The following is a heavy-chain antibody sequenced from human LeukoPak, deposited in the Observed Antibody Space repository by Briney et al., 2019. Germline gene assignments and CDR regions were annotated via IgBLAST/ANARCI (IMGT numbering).Heavy chain of an antibody. CDR1: GGSISSYY. CDR3: ARRIAAAGTAWFDP. J-gene: IGHJ5*02. Sequence: PSETLSLTCTVSGGSISSYYWSWIRQPPGKGLEWMGWIYYSGSTNYNPSLKGRVTISVDTSKNQFSLKLSSVTAADAAVYYWARRIAAAGTAWFDPWGQGTLVPVSS. CDR2: IYYSGST. V-gene: IGHV4-59*01. D-gene: IGHD6-13*01.